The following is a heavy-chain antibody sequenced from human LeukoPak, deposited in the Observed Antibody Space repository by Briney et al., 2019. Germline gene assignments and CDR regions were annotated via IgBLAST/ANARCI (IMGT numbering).Heavy chain of an antibody. CDR3: ARAPRETYDFWSGYYVWFDP. CDR1: GGSISSYY. Sequence: PSETLSLTCTVSGGSISSYYWSWIRQPPGKGLEWIGYIYYSGSTNYNPSLKTRVTTSVDTSKNQFSLKLSSVTAADTAVYYCARAPRETYDFWSGYYVWFDPWGQGTLVTVSS. CDR2: IYYSGST. D-gene: IGHD3-3*01. J-gene: IGHJ5*02. V-gene: IGHV4-59*01.